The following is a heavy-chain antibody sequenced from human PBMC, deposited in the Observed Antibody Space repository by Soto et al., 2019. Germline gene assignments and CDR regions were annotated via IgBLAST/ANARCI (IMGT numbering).Heavy chain of an antibody. D-gene: IGHD6-25*01. V-gene: IGHV1-8*01. CDR1: GYTFTSYD. CDR2: MNPNSGNT. Sequence: QVQLVQSGAEVKKPGASVKVSCKASGYTFTSYDINWVRQATGQGLEWMGWMNPNSGNTGYAQKFQGRVTMTRNTSISTAYMELSSLRSEDTAVYYCASRPTLAAANAFDIWGQGTMVTVSS. J-gene: IGHJ3*02. CDR3: ASRPTLAAANAFDI.